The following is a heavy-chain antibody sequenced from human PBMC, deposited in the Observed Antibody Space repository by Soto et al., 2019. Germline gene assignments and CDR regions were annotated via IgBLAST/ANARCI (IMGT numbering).Heavy chain of an antibody. CDR3: AREGRNYGSGPTASRWWFDP. CDR1: GGSISSGGYY. V-gene: IGHV4-31*03. J-gene: IGHJ5*02. CDR2: IYYSGST. Sequence: SETLSLTCTVSGGSISSGGYYWSWIRQHPGKGLEWIGYIYYSGSTYYNPSLKSRVTISVDTSKNQFSLKLSSVTAADTAVYYCAREGRNYGSGPTASRWWFDPWGQGTLVTVSS. D-gene: IGHD3-10*01.